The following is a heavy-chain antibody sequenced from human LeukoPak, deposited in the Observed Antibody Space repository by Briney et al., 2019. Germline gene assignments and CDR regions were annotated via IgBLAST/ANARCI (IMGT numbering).Heavy chain of an antibody. CDR2: IYYSGST. Sequence: PSQTLSLTCTVSGGSISSGGYYWSWIRQHPGKGLEWIGYIYYSGSTYYNPSLKSRVTISVDTSKNQFSLKLSSVTAADTAVYYCARGGIAARPFDYWGQGTLVTVSS. J-gene: IGHJ4*02. V-gene: IGHV4-31*03. D-gene: IGHD6-6*01. CDR3: ARGGIAARPFDY. CDR1: GGSISSGGYY.